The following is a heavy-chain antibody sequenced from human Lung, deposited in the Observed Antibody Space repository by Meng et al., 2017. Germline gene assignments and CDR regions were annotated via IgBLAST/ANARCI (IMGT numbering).Heavy chain of an antibody. CDR3: ARDEDISAAGKLFGDY. J-gene: IGHJ4*02. D-gene: IGHD6-13*01. CDR1: GYNSPADW. CDR2: IDPKSGDT. Sequence: QVQVGPAGGEVKRPGASGKVSCKPSGYNSPADWLHWVRRAPGQGLEGMGRIDPKSGDTHYAQRFQGRVTMPGDTSISTAYMELSGLRSDDTAMYYCARDEDISAAGKLFGDYWGQGTLVTVSS. V-gene: IGHV1-2*06.